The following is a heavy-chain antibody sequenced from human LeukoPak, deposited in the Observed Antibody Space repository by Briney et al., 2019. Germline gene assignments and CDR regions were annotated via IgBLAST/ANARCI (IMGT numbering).Heavy chain of an antibody. V-gene: IGHV3-9*01. D-gene: IGHD2-15*01. CDR1: GFTFDDYA. Sequence: PGRSLRLSCAASGFTFDDYAMHWDRQAPGKGLEWVSGISWNSGSIGYADSVKGRFTISRDNAKNSLYLQMNSLRAEDTSVYYCVKERSAIPGGCFLCFDDWGQGTLVTVSS. CDR2: ISWNSGSI. CDR3: VKERSAIPGGCFLCFDD. J-gene: IGHJ4*02.